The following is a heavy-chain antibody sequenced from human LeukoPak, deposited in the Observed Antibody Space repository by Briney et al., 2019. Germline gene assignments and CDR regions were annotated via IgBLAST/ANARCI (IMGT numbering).Heavy chain of an antibody. J-gene: IGHJ5*02. CDR1: GFTFSSYA. V-gene: IGHV3-23*01. Sequence: GGSLRLSCAASGFTFSSYAISWVRQAPGKGLEWDSAISGSGGSTYYADSVKGRFTISRDNSKNTLYLQMNSLRAEDTAVYYCAKEGYDFWSGPTGFDPWGQGTLVTVSS. D-gene: IGHD3-3*01. CDR3: AKEGYDFWSGPTGFDP. CDR2: ISGSGGST.